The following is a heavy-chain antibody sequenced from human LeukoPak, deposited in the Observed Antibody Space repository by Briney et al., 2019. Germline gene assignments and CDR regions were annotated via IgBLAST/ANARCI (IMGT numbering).Heavy chain of an antibody. CDR2: IYYTGST. CDR3: ARDPIGDYVDY. CDR1: GGSISNYY. V-gene: IGHV4-59*01. J-gene: IGHJ4*02. Sequence: PSETLSLTCTVSGGSISNYYWNWIRQPPGKGLEWIGYIYYTGSTNYNPSLKRRVTMSVDTSKNQFSLKLSSVTAADTAVYYCARDPIGDYVDYWGQGTLVTVSS. D-gene: IGHD4-17*01.